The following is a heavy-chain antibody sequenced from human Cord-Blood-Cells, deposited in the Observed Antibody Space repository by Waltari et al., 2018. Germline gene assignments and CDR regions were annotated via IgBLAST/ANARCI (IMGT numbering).Heavy chain of an antibody. CDR2: IYWDDDK. D-gene: IGHD4-4*01. Sequence: QITLKESGPTLVKPTQTLTLTCTFSGFSLSTSGVGVGWIRQPPGKALEWLALIYWDDDKRYSPSLKSRLTITKDTSKNQVVLTMTNMDPVDTVTYYCAHSWVYDYSNYGYFDYWGQGTLVTVSS. V-gene: IGHV2-5*02. CDR3: AHSWVYDYSNYGYFDY. J-gene: IGHJ4*02. CDR1: GFSLSTSGVG.